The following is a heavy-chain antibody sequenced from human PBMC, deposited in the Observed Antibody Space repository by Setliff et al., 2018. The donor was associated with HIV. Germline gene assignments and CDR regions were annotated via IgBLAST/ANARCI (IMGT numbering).Heavy chain of an antibody. CDR1: GYSFTNYW. D-gene: IGHD6-19*01. J-gene: IGHJ3*02. CDR3: ARHSSSGWYSDHDAFDI. V-gene: IGHV5-51*01. CDR2: IYPADSDT. Sequence: PGESLKISCKGSGYSFTNYWIGWVRQMPGKGLEWMGIIYPADSDTRYSPSFQGQVTISADKSISTAYLQWSSLKASDTAMYYCARHSSSGWYSDHDAFDIWGQGTMVTVS.